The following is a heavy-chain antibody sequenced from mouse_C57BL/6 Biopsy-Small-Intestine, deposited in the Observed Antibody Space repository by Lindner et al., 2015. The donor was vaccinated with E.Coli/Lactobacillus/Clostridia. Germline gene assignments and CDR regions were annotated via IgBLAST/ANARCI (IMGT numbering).Heavy chain of an antibody. CDR3: ARHGEGIYYGNFFFDY. CDR2: FYPGSNSI. D-gene: IGHD2-1*01. Sequence: VQLQESGAELVKPGASVKLSCKASGYTFTEHTIHWVKQRSGQGLEWIGWFYPGSNSIKYNEKFKDKATLTADKSSNTVYMELSRLTSEDSAVYFCARHGEGIYYGNFFFDYWGQGTTLTASS. J-gene: IGHJ2*01. V-gene: IGHV1-62-2*01. CDR1: GYTFTEHT.